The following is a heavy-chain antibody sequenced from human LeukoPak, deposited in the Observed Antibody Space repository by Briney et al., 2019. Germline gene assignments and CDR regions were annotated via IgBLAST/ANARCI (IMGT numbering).Heavy chain of an antibody. CDR2: IYHSGST. J-gene: IGHJ3*02. CDR1: GGSISSGGCS. D-gene: IGHD2-15*01. CDR3: ASYCSGGSCYPNEAFDI. Sequence: PSETLSLTCAVSGGSISSGGCSWSWIRQPPGKGLDWIGYIYHSGSTYYTPSLNSRVTISVDRSKKQISQKLSSVTAADTAVDYCASYCSGGSCYPNEAFDIWGQGTMVTVSS. V-gene: IGHV4-30-2*01.